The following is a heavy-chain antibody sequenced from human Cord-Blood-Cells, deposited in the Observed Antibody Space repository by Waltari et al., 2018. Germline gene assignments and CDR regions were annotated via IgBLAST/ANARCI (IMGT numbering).Heavy chain of an antibody. V-gene: IGHV3-53*02. J-gene: IGHJ4*02. Sequence: EVQLVETGGGLIQPGGSLSLSCAASGFTVSSNYMSWVRQAPGKGLEGVSVIYSGGSTYYADSVKGRLTISRDNSKNTLYLQMNSLRAEDTAVYYCAREKSFHGSGSYYFDYWGQGTLVTVSS. D-gene: IGHD3-10*01. CDR1: GFTVSSNY. CDR2: IYSGGST. CDR3: AREKSFHGSGSYYFDY.